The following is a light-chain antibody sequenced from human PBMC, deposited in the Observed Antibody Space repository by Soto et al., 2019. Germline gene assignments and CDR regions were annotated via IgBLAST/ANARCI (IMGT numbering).Light chain of an antibody. J-gene: IGLJ2*01. V-gene: IGLV2-23*01. Sequence: QSLLTQPASVSRSPGQSSTISCTGSSIDVGSYNLVSWYQQHPGKAPRLMLYEDTKRPSGVSNRFSGSKSGNKASLAISGLQAEDEADYYCCSYVGSLTYIFGQGT. CDR2: EDT. CDR3: CSYVGSLTYI. CDR1: SIDVGSYNL.